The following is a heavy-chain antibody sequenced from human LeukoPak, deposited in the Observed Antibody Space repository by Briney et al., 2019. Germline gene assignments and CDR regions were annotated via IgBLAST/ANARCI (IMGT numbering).Heavy chain of an antibody. Sequence: SQTLSLTCTVSGGSISSGDYYWSWIRQPPGKGLEWIGYIYYSGSTYYNPSLKSRVTISVDTSKNQFSLKLSSVTAAGTAVYYCARGSLGYCSSPRRLAGLVDYWGQGTLVTVSS. CDR2: IYYSGST. D-gene: IGHD2-2*01. V-gene: IGHV4-30-4*01. CDR1: GGSISSGDYY. J-gene: IGHJ4*02. CDR3: ARGSLGYCSSPRRLAGLVDY.